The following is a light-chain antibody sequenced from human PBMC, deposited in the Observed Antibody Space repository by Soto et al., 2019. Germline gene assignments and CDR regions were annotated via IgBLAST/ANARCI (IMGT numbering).Light chain of an antibody. V-gene: IGKV3-15*01. CDR1: QSISSK. J-gene: IGKJ4*01. CDR3: QRYQNWPHLT. CDR2: GAF. Sequence: EIVMTQSPPTLYVSPGDSATLYCWTSQSISSKLYWYQLRPSQAPRLLIYGAFTRATGVPARFSGSGSGTEFTLTITSLQAEDFAVYYCQRYQNWPHLTFGGGTTVEIQ.